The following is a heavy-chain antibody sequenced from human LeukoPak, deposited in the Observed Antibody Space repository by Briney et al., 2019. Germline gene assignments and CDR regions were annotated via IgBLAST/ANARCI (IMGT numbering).Heavy chain of an antibody. CDR1: GFIVRSNH. CDR3: ARDNYDSSGPYYFDY. Sequence: GGSLRLTCAAFGFIVRSNHINWVRQAPGKGLEWVSITYSGDTTYYADSVKGRFTISRDNARNSLYLQMNSLRAEDTAVYYCARDNYDSSGPYYFDYWGQGTLVTVSS. CDR2: TYSGDTT. V-gene: IGHV3-66*01. D-gene: IGHD3-22*01. J-gene: IGHJ4*02.